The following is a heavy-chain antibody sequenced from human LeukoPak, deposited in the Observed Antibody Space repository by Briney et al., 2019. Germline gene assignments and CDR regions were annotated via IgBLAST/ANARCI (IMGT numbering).Heavy chain of an antibody. CDR1: GFTFGDYA. CDR3: TRDFSSPDYYYYMDV. V-gene: IGHV3-49*04. J-gene: IGHJ6*03. D-gene: IGHD3-3*01. CDR2: IRSKAYGGTT. Sequence: PGGSLRLSCTASGFTFGDYAMSWVRQAPGKGLEWVGFIRSKAYGGTTEYAASVKGRFTISRDDSKSIAYLQMNSLKTEDTAVYYCTRDFSSPDYYYYMDVWGKGTTVTISS.